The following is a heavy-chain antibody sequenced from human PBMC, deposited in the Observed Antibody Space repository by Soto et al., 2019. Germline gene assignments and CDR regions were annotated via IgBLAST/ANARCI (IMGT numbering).Heavy chain of an antibody. J-gene: IGHJ6*03. CDR1: GYTFTSYA. D-gene: IGHD3-9*01. V-gene: IGHV1-3*01. Sequence: QVQLVRSGAEVKKPGASVKVSCKASGYTFTSYAMHWVRQAPGQRLEWMGWINAGNGNTKYSQKFQGRVTITRDTSASTAYMELSSLRSEDTAVYYCARAPYYYDILTGYYYYYYMDVWGKGTTVTVSS. CDR3: ARAPYYYDILTGYYYYYYMDV. CDR2: INAGNGNT.